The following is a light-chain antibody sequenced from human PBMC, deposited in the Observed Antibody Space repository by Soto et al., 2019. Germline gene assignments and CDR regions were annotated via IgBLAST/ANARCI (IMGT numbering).Light chain of an antibody. CDR3: SSYTSSSTYV. J-gene: IGLJ1*01. Sequence: QSALTQPASVSGSPGQSITISCTGTSSDVGGYNYASWYQQHPGKAPKLMLYDVSNRPSGVSNRFSSSKSGNTASLTISGLQAEDEADYYGSSYTSSSTYVFGPGTKVTVL. CDR2: DVS. V-gene: IGLV2-14*01. CDR1: SSDVGGYNY.